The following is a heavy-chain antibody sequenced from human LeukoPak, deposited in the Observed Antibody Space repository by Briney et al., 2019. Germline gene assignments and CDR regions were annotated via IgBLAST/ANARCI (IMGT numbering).Heavy chain of an antibody. CDR3: ARAPRSGSYDY. Sequence: GGSLRLSYAASGFTFSSYWMHWVRQAPGKGLVWVSRINIDGSTTRYADSVKGRFTISRDNAKNTLYLQMNSLRAEDTAVYYCARAPRSGSYDYWGQGTLVTVSS. J-gene: IGHJ4*02. D-gene: IGHD1-26*01. CDR1: GFTFSSYW. V-gene: IGHV3-74*01. CDR2: INIDGSTT.